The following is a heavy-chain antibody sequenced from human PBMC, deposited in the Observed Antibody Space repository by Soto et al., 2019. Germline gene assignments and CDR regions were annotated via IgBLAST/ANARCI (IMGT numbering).Heavy chain of an antibody. CDR1: GFTLSNYW. CDR3: ARIYCSSSSCYIDF. D-gene: IGHD2-2*02. V-gene: IGHV3-7*03. J-gene: IGHJ4*02. Sequence: VGSLRLSCAASGFTLSNYWMSWVRQAPGKGLEWVANINQDGSQKFYLDSVEGRFTISSDNARNSLYLQMNSLRAEDTAIYYCARIYCSSSSCYIDFWGQGILVTVSS. CDR2: INQDGSQK.